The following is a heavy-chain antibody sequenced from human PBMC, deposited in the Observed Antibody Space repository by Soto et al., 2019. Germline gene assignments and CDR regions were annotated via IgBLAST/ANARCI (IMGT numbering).Heavy chain of an antibody. CDR3: ARDPPYGDYGDSPGNIYFDY. V-gene: IGHV1-58*01. CDR1: GFTFSNSA. Sequence: QMEVVQSGPEVKKPGTSVKVSCKTSGFTFSNSAVQWVRQARGQGLEWMGWIVVGSGNTKYEQKLRERVTITKDMSTSTVHMELSGLRSEDTAIYYCARDPPYGDYGDSPGNIYFDYWGQGTLVTVSS. D-gene: IGHD4-17*01. CDR2: IVVGSGNT. J-gene: IGHJ4*02.